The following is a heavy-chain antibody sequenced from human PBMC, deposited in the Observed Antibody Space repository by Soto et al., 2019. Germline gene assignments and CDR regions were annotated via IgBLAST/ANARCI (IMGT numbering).Heavy chain of an antibody. J-gene: IGHJ4*02. CDR2: IIPIFGTA. V-gene: IGHV1-69*13. CDR3: ARRYSSGPGPFDY. CDR1: GGTFSSYA. D-gene: IGHD6-19*01. Sequence: GASVKVSCKASGGTFSSYAISWVRHAPGQGPEWMGGIIPIFGTANYAQKFQGRVTITADESTSTAYMELSSLRSEDTAVYYCARRYSSGPGPFDYWGQGTLVTVSS.